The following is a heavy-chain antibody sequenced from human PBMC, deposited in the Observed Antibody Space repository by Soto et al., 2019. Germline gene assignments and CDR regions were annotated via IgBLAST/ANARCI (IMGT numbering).Heavy chain of an antibody. CDR3: ARDKITGLFDY. CDR2: INHSGST. Sequence: QVQLQQWGAGLLKPSETLSLTCAVYGGSFSGYYWTWIRQPPGTGLEWIGEINHSGSTNYNPSLKSRVTRSVDTSKNRFSRKRTSVTAADTGVYYCARDKITGLFDYWGHGTLVNVSS. CDR1: GGSFSGYY. V-gene: IGHV4-34*01. J-gene: IGHJ4*01. D-gene: IGHD2-8*02.